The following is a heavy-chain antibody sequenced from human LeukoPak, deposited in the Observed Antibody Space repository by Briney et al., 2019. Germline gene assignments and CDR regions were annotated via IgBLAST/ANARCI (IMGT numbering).Heavy chain of an antibody. V-gene: IGHV3-21*01. CDR2: ISSSSSYI. J-gene: IGHJ6*02. CDR3: ARVLWFGESQRPLYYYYGMDV. Sequence: PGGSLRLSCAASGFTFSSYSMNWVRQAPGKGLEWVSSISSSSSYIYHADSVKGRFTISRDNAKNSLYLQMNSLRAEDTAVYYCARVLWFGESQRPLYYYYGMDVWGQGTTVTVSS. CDR1: GFTFSSYS. D-gene: IGHD3-10*01.